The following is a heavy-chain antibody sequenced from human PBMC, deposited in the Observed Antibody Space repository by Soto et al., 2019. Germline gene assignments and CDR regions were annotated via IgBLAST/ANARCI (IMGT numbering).Heavy chain of an antibody. J-gene: IGHJ5*02. CDR3: ARDSGYSYGYVWFDP. Sequence: PSETLSLTCAVYGGSFSGYYWSWIRQHPGKGLEWIGYIYYSGSTYYNPSLKSRVTISVDTSKNQFSLKLSSVTAADTAVYYCARDSGYSYGYVWFDPWGQATLVTVSS. CDR1: GGSFSGYY. V-gene: IGHV4-31*11. D-gene: IGHD5-18*01. CDR2: IYYSGST.